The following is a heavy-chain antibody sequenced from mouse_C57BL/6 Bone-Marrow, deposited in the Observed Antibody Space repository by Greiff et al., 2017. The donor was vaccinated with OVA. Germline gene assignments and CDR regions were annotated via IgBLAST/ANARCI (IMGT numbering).Heavy chain of an antibody. J-gene: IGHJ2*01. CDR1: GYTFTSYW. V-gene: IGHV1-50*01. D-gene: IGHD2-2*01. CDR2: IDPSDSYT. CDR3: ARYGYDENYFDY. Sequence: QVQLQQPGAELVKPGASVKLSCKASGYTFTSYWMQWVKQRPGQGLAWIGEIDPSDSYTNYNQKFKGKATLTVDTSSSTAYMQLSSLTSEDSAVYYCARYGYDENYFDYWGQGTTLTVSS.